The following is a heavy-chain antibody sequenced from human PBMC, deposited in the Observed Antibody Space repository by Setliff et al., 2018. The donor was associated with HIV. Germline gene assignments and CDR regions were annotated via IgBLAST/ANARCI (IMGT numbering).Heavy chain of an antibody. D-gene: IGHD2-2*01. Sequence: SETLSLTCTVSGGSISSSSHYCTWLRQAAGKGLEWIGHFYTSGTTNYNPSLESRVTISVDTSKNQFSLKLSSVTAADAAVYYCGTAMYYYYGLDVWGQGIRVTVSS. CDR1: GGSISSSSHY. CDR2: FYTSGTT. J-gene: IGHJ6*02. V-gene: IGHV4-61*09. CDR3: GTAMYYYYGLDV.